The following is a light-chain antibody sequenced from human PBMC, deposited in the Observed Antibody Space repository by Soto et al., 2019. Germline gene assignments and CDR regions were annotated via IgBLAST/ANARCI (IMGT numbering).Light chain of an antibody. CDR2: EGS. CDR1: SSDVGSYNL. J-gene: IGLJ1*01. CDR3: CSYAGSSYV. Sequence: QSALTQPASVSGSPGQSITISCTGTSSDVGSYNLVSWYQQHPGKAPKLMIYEGSKRPSGVSNRFSGSKSGNTASLTISGLQAEEEADYYCCSYAGSSYVVGTGTKLTVL. V-gene: IGLV2-23*01.